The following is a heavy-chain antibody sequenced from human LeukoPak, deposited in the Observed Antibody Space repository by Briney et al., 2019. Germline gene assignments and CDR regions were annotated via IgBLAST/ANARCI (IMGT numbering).Heavy chain of an antibody. V-gene: IGHV3-21*01. Sequence: PGGSLRLSCAASGFTFSSYSMNWVRQAPGKGLEWVSSISSSSSYIYYADSVKGRFTISRDNAKNSLYLQMNSLRAEDTAVYYCAREGIGVMFAFDIWGQGTMVTVSS. CDR2: ISSSSSYI. J-gene: IGHJ3*02. CDR3: AREGIGVMFAFDI. CDR1: GFTFSSYS. D-gene: IGHD3-16*01.